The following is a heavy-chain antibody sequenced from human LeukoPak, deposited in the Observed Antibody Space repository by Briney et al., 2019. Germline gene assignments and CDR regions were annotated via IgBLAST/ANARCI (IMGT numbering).Heavy chain of an antibody. J-gene: IGHJ4*02. CDR2: IYYSGST. Sequence: SETLSLTCTVSGGSISSSSYYWGWIRQPPGKGLEWIGSIYYSGSTYYNPSLKSRVTISVDTSKNQFSLKLSSVTAADTAVYYCARGLTGYSGYDYYFDYWGQGTLVTVSS. CDR1: GGSISSSSYY. CDR3: ARGLTGYSGYDYYFDY. D-gene: IGHD5-12*01. V-gene: IGHV4-39*07.